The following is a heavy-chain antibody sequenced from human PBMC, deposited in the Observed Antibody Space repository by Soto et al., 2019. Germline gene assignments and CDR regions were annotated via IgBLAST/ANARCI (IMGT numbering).Heavy chain of an antibody. J-gene: IGHJ5*02. D-gene: IGHD6-6*01. CDR2: IYPGDSNV. Sequence: PGESLKISCKGSEYSFSNFWIAWVRQMPGKGLDWIGNIYPGDSNVKYSPSFQGQVTISVDRSIDTAYLQWSSLKASDTAIYYCARHEKEYSISEGGYNWFDPWGQGTLVTVSS. V-gene: IGHV5-51*01. CDR1: EYSFSNFW. CDR3: ARHEKEYSISEGGYNWFDP.